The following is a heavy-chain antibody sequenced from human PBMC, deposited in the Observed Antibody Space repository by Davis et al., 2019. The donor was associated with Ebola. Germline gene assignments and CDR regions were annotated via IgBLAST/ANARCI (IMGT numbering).Heavy chain of an antibody. CDR2: INPSGGST. Sequence: ASVKVSCKASGYTFTSYYMHWVRQAPGQGLEWMGIINPSGGSTSYAQKFQGRVTMTRDTSTSTVYMELSSLRSEDTAVYYCARSGLYYDILTGNYGMDVWGKGTTVTVSS. J-gene: IGHJ6*04. D-gene: IGHD3-9*01. V-gene: IGHV1-46*01. CDR1: GYTFTSYY. CDR3: ARSGLYYDILTGNYGMDV.